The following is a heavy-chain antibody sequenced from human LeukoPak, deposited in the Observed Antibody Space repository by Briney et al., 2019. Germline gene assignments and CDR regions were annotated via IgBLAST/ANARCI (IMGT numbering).Heavy chain of an antibody. V-gene: IGHV1-18*01. J-gene: IGHJ4*02. Sequence: ASVKVSCKASGYTFTSYGISWVRQAPGQGPEWMGWISAYNGNTNYAQKLQGRVTMTTDTSTSTAYMELRSLRSDDTAVYYCARDARRYCSGGSCYSDYWGQGTLVTVSS. CDR1: GYTFTSYG. D-gene: IGHD2-15*01. CDR2: ISAYNGNT. CDR3: ARDARRYCSGGSCYSDY.